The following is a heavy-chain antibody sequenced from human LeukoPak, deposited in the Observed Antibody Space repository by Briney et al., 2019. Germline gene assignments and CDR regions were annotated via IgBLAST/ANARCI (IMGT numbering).Heavy chain of an antibody. CDR1: GGSFSGYY. Sequence: SETLSLTCAVYGGSFSGYYWSWIRQPPGKGLEWIGEINHSGSTNYNPSLKSRVTISVDTSKNQFSLKLSSVTAADTAVYYCASALSGDPWDYWGQGTLVTVSS. J-gene: IGHJ4*02. CDR3: ASALSGDPWDY. CDR2: INHSGST. V-gene: IGHV4-34*01. D-gene: IGHD7-27*01.